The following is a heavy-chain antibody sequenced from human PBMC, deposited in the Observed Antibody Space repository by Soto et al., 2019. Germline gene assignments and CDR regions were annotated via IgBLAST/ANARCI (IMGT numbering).Heavy chain of an antibody. CDR1: GFSLSTSGVG. V-gene: IGHV2-5*02. CDR3: AHCYYYDSSGYENDAFDI. J-gene: IGHJ3*02. D-gene: IGHD3-22*01. Sequence: QITLKESGPTLVKPTQTLTLTCTFSGFSLSTSGVGVGWIRQPPGKALEWLALIYWDDDKRYSPSLKSRLTITKDTSKNQVVLTMTTMDPVDTATYYCAHCYYYDSSGYENDAFDIWGQGTMVTVSS. CDR2: IYWDDDK.